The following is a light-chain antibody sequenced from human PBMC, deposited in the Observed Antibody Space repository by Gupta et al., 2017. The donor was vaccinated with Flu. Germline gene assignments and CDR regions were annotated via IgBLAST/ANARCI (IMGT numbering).Light chain of an antibody. CDR2: DAS. J-gene: IGKJ2*01. CDR3: QQRSALPMYT. Sequence: EIVLTQSPATLSLSPGDRAILSCRASQSVNIYLAWYQQKPGQPPRLLMFDASKRAAGIPDRSSGSGCGTDFTLTISTREPEDFAVYYCQQRSALPMYTFGQGTKLE. V-gene: IGKV3-11*01. CDR1: QSVNIY.